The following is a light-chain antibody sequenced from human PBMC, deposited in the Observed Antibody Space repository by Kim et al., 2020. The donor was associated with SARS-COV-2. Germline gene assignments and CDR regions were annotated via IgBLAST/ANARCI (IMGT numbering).Light chain of an antibody. CDR1: QSVRSSY. CDR2: ASS. J-gene: IGKJ1*01. Sequence: PGERATLSCRASQSVRSSYFAWYQQKXGQAPRLLIYASSSRATGIPDRFSGSGSATDFTLTISRLEPEDFAVYYCQQYASSPWTFGQGTKV. CDR3: QQYASSPWT. V-gene: IGKV3-20*01.